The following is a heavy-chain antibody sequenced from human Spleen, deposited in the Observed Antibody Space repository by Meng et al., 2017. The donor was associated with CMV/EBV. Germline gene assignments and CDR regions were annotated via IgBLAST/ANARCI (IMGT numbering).Heavy chain of an antibody. J-gene: IGHJ6*02. CDR1: GGSISSGGYY. V-gene: IGHV4-31*03. CDR3: ARAGVRQQRRGLDYHYYGMDV. D-gene: IGHD6-13*01. Sequence: SETLSLTCTVSGGSISSGGYYWSWIRQHPVKGLEWIGYIYYSGSTYYNPSLKSRVTISVDTSKNQFSLKLSSVTAADTAVYYCARAGVRQQRRGLDYHYYGMDVWGQGTTVTVSS. CDR2: IYYSGST.